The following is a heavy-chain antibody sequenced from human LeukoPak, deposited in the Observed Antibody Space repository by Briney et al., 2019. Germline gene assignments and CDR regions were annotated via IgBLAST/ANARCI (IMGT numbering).Heavy chain of an antibody. V-gene: IGHV4-59*08. CDR3: ARGARRGTSAPDY. J-gene: IGHJ4*02. D-gene: IGHD3-16*01. Sequence: SETLSLTCTVSGGSISSYYWSWIRQPPGKGLEWIGYIYYSGSTNYNPSLKSRVTISVDTSKNQFSLKLSSVTAADTAVYYCARGARRGTSAPDYWGQGTLVTVSS. CDR1: GGSISSYY. CDR2: IYYSGST.